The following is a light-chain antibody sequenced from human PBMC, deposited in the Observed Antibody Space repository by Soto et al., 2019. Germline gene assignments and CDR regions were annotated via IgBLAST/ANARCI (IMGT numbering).Light chain of an antibody. CDR2: AAS. CDR3: QKYDSAPLT. CDR1: QGISNY. Sequence: DIQMTQSPSSLSASVGDRVTITCRASQGISNYLAWYQQKPGKVPKLLLYAASTMESGVPPRFSGSGSGTDFTLTISSLQPEDVATYYCQKYDSAPLTFGQGTKVEIK. V-gene: IGKV1-27*01. J-gene: IGKJ1*01.